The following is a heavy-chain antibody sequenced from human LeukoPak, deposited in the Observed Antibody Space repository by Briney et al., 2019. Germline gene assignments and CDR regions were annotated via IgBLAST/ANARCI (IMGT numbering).Heavy chain of an antibody. D-gene: IGHD3-9*01. CDR3: AKEEELLLDILTVLDY. Sequence: PGGSLRLSCAASGFTFSSYWMSWVRQAPGKGLEWVANIKQDGSEKYYVDSVKGRFTISRDNAKNTLYLQMNSLRAEDTAVYYCAKEEELLLDILTVLDYWGQGTLVTVSS. V-gene: IGHV3-7*03. CDR1: GFTFSSYW. J-gene: IGHJ4*02. CDR2: IKQDGSEK.